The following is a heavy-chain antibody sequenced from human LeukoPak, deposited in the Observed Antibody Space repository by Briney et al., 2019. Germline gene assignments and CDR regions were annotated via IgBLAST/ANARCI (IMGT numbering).Heavy chain of an antibody. D-gene: IGHD3-10*02. CDR3: AELGITMIGGV. CDR1: GFTFSSYG. CDR2: ISSSGSTI. J-gene: IGHJ6*04. Sequence: GGPLRLSCAASGFTFSSYGMSWVRQAPGKGLEWVSYISSSGSTIYYADSVKGRFTISRDNAKNSLYLQMNSLRAEDTAVCYCAELGITMIGGVWGKGTTVTISS. V-gene: IGHV3-48*04.